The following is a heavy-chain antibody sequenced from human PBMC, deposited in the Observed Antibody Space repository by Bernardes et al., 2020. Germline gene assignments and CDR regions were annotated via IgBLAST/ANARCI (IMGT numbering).Heavy chain of an antibody. CDR1: GFTFSSYA. CDR3: AKDPPPNYDYYYYGIEV. Sequence: GGSLRLSCAASGFTFSSYAMSWVRQAPGQGLEWVSAISGSGGSTYYEDSVKGRFTITSDNSKNTLYMQMNSLRAEDTAVYYCAKDPPPNYDYYYYGIEVWGKGTTVTLSS. CDR2: ISGSGGST. J-gene: IGHJ6*04. D-gene: IGHD3-16*01. V-gene: IGHV3-23*01.